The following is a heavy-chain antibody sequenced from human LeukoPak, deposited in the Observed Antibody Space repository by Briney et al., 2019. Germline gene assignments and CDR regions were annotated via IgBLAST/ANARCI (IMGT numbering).Heavy chain of an antibody. V-gene: IGHV5-51*01. Sequence: GESLKISCRGSENSFSNIWIGWVRQMPGRGLEWMGNVYSDDSDARYSPSFQGQVTMSVDKSIDTAFLQWSSLKASDSAMYYCARQLGGGITRSLDSWGQVTLVAVSS. CDR2: VYSDDSDA. D-gene: IGHD1-7*01. J-gene: IGHJ5*01. CDR3: ARQLGGGITRSLDS. CDR1: ENSFSNIW.